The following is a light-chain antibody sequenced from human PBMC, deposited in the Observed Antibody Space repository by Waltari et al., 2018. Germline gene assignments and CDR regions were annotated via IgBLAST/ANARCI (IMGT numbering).Light chain of an antibody. CDR3: AAWDDSLHGHWV. CDR1: TSNIGSKF. V-gene: IGLV1-44*01. J-gene: IGLJ3*02. Sequence: QSVLTQPPSASGTPGQRVTISCSGSTSNIGSKFVNWYQQFPGKAPKLLIYRSDQRPSGVPDRFSGPKSGTSASLAISGLQSEDEADYYCAAWDDSLHGHWVFGGGTKVTVL. CDR2: RSD.